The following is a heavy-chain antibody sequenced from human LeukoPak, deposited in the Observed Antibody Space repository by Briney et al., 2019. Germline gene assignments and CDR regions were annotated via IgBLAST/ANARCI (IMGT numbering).Heavy chain of an antibody. J-gene: IGHJ4*02. D-gene: IGHD5-18*01. V-gene: IGHV3-21*04. Sequence: GGSLRLSCAASGFTFSSYSMNWVRQAPGKGLEWVSSISSSSSYIYYADSVKGRFTISRDNAKNSLYLQMNSLRAEDTALYHCARDGSYGSFDYWGQGTLVTVSS. CDR3: ARDGSYGSFDY. CDR2: ISSSSSYI. CDR1: GFTFSSYS.